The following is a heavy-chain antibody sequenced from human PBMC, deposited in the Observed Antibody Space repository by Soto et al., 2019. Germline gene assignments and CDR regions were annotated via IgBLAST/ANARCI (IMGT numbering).Heavy chain of an antibody. J-gene: IGHJ6*03. CDR2: IYYSGST. Sequence: QVQLQESGPGLVKPSETLSLTCTVSGGSISSYYWSWIRQPPGKGLEWIGYIYYSGSTNYNPSLKNRVTISVDTSKNQFSLKLSSVTAADTAVYYCARLIVVPATNYYYMDVWGKGTTVTVSS. CDR3: ARLIVVPATNYYYMDV. D-gene: IGHD2-2*01. CDR1: GGSISSYY. V-gene: IGHV4-59*08.